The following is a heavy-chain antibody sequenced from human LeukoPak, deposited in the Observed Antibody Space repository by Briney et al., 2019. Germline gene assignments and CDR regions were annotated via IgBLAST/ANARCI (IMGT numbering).Heavy chain of an antibody. CDR1: GGSINTYH. V-gene: IGHV4-4*07. D-gene: IGHD2-15*01. Sequence: PSETLPLTCTVSGGSINTYHWSWIRQPAVKGLEWIGHIYSSGDTNYNPSLKSRVTMSVDKSRNEVSLQLTSVTAADTAVYYCARDLRYCSGSTCYSGFDSWGQGTLVTVSS. CDR3: ARDLRYCSGSTCYSGFDS. CDR2: IYSSGDT. J-gene: IGHJ4*02.